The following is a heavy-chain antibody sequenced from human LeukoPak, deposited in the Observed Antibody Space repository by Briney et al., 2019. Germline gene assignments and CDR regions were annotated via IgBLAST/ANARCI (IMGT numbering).Heavy chain of an antibody. J-gene: IGHJ4*02. D-gene: IGHD1-26*01. CDR2: VSGDGRTT. V-gene: IGHV3-23*01. CDR3: AKDSVVRNTGSYYFAS. CDR1: GFTFNNYA. Sequence: GGSLRLSCAASGFTFNNYAMSWVRQVPGKGLEWVSAVSGDGRTTHYVDSVKGRFTISRDYSRNTLYLQMSSLRAEDTAIYYCAKDSVVRNTGSYYFASWGQGTLVTVSS.